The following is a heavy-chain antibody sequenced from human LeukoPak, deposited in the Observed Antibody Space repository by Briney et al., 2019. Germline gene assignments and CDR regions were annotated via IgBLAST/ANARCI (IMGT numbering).Heavy chain of an antibody. CDR2: INPNSGYT. D-gene: IGHD6-19*01. CDR1: GYTFTDYY. V-gene: IGHV1-2*02. J-gene: IGHJ4*02. Sequence: ASVKVSCKASGYTFTDYYMHWVRQAPGQGLEWMGWINPNSGYTNYAQKFQGRVTMTRDTSINTVYMELRRLISDDTAVYYCARGYTSGYYVGGAYWGQGTLVTVSS. CDR3: ARGYTSGYYVGGAY.